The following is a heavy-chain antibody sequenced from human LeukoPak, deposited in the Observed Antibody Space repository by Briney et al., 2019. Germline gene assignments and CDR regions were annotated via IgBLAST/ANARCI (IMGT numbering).Heavy chain of an antibody. D-gene: IGHD3-22*01. Sequence: PSKTLSLTCTVSGGSISSYYWSWIRQPPGKGLEWIGYIYYSGSTNYNPSLKSRVTISVDTSKNQFSLKLSSVTAADTAVYYCAREQYYYDSSGYYYGSIAFDIWGQGAMVTVSS. J-gene: IGHJ3*02. CDR1: GGSISSYY. CDR3: AREQYYYDSSGYYYGSIAFDI. V-gene: IGHV4-59*01. CDR2: IYYSGST.